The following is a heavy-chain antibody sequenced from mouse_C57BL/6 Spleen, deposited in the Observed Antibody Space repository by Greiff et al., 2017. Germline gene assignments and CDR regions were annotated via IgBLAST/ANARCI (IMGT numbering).Heavy chain of an antibody. CDR3: ARADYYGSSYVDY. V-gene: IGHV1-9*01. CDR2: ILPGSGST. CDR1: GYTFTGYW. J-gene: IGHJ2*01. D-gene: IGHD1-1*01. Sequence: QVQLQQSGAELMKPGASVKLSCKATGYTFTGYWIEWVKQRPGHGLEWIGEILPGSGSTNYNDKFKGKATFTADKSSNTAYMQLSSLTTEDSAIYYCARADYYGSSYVDYWGQGTTLTVSS.